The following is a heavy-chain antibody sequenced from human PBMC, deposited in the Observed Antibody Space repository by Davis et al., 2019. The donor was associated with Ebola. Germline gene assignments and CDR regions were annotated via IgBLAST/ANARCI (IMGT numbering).Heavy chain of an antibody. CDR2: IFPGDSDT. D-gene: IGHD1-26*01. CDR1: GYKFTDSW. V-gene: IGHV5-51*01. CDR3: ATYSGAYFDY. Sequence: KVSCKTSGYKFTDSWIGWVRQMPGKGLEWMGVIFPGDSDTTYSPSFQGQVTFSVDKSATTAYLHWSSLKASDTAMYYCATYSGAYFDYWGQGTLVTVSA. J-gene: IGHJ4*02.